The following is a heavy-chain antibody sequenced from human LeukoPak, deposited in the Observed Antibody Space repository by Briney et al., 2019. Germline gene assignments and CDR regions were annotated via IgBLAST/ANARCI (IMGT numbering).Heavy chain of an antibody. CDR1: GGTFSSYA. V-gene: IGHV1-69*05. Sequence: ASVKVSCKASGGTFSSYAISWVRQAPGQGLEWMGGIIPIFGTANYAQKFQGRVTITTDESTSTAYMELSSLRSEDTAVYYCARARSPSSGYLLRDHNWFDPWGQGTLVTVSS. CDR2: IIPIFGTA. CDR3: ARARSPSSGYLLRDHNWFDP. D-gene: IGHD3-22*01. J-gene: IGHJ5*02.